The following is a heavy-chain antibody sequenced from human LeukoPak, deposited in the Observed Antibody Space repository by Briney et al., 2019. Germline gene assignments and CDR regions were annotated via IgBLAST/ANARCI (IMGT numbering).Heavy chain of an antibody. CDR3: AGDGGSIAARPSAFDI. CDR1: GYTFSSYA. CDR2: ISYEGSNK. D-gene: IGHD6-6*01. V-gene: IGHV3-30*04. J-gene: IGHJ3*02. Sequence: GGSLRLSCAPSGYTFSSYAMHWVRPAPRKGLERVAVISYEGSNKYYANSVKGRFTISRDKSKSTLYLQMNSLRAEDTAVYYCAGDGGSIAARPSAFDIWGQGTMVTVSS.